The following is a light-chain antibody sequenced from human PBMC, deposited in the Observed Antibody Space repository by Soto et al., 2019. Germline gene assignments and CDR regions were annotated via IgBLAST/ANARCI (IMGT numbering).Light chain of an antibody. Sequence: EIVMTQSPATLSVSPGERATLSCRASQSVSSKLAWFQQKPVQAPRLLIYFASTRATDIPARFSGSGSGTEFTLTISSLQSEDFAVYYCQQYNNWPHTFGQGTKLEIK. CDR1: QSVSSK. CDR3: QQYNNWPHT. V-gene: IGKV3-15*01. J-gene: IGKJ2*01. CDR2: FAS.